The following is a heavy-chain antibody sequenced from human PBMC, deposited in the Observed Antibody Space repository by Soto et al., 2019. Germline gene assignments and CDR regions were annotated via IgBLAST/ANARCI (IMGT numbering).Heavy chain of an antibody. CDR2: ISAHNGNT. CDR3: ARGRYGDY. V-gene: IGHV1-18*01. CDR1: GYAFTTYG. Sequence: QVHLVQSGAEVKKPGASVKVSCKGSGYAFTTYGITWVRQAPGQGLEWMGWISAHNGNTNYAQKLQGRVTVTRDTSTSTAYMERRSLRSDGTAVDYCARGRYGDYWGQGALVTVSS. D-gene: IGHD1-1*01. J-gene: IGHJ4*02.